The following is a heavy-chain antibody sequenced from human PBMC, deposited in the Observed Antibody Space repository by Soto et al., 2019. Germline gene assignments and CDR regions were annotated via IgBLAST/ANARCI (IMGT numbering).Heavy chain of an antibody. CDR3: ARDRGIAVPGY. Sequence: RASVKVSCKASGYTFTSYAMHWVRQAPGQRLEWMGWINAGNGNTKYSQKFKGRVTITRDTSASTAYMELSSLRSEDTAVYYCARDRGIAVPGYWGQGTLVTVSS. CDR1: GYTFTSYA. V-gene: IGHV1-3*01. D-gene: IGHD6-19*01. CDR2: INAGNGNT. J-gene: IGHJ4*02.